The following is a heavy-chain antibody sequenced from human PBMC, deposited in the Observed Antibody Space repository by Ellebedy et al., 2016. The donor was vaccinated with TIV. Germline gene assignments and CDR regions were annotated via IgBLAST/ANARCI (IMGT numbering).Heavy chain of an antibody. CDR1: GGSVSSGDYY. J-gene: IGHJ3*02. Sequence: SETLSLXXTVSGGSVSSGDYYWSWIRQPPGKGLEWIGYIFYNGDAFNNPSLRSRLTMSVDTSRNTFSLNLSSVTAADTAVYYCARTYCGADSCNDDAFDIWGRGTMVTVSS. CDR3: ARTYCGADSCNDDAFDI. D-gene: IGHD2-21*01. CDR2: IFYNGDA. V-gene: IGHV4-30-4*01.